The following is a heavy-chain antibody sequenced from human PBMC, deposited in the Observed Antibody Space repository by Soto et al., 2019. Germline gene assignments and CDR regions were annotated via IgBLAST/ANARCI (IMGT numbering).Heavy chain of an antibody. D-gene: IGHD6-19*01. CDR2: IWYDGSNK. Sequence: GGSLRLSCAASGFTFSSYGMHWVRQAPGKGLEWVAVIWYDGSNKYYADSVKGRFTISRDNSKNTLYLQMNSRRVEDTAVYYCERPGASGYSSGWYSYGMDVWGQGTTVTVSS. V-gene: IGHV3-33*01. J-gene: IGHJ6*02. CDR1: GFTFSSYG. CDR3: ERPGASGYSSGWYSYGMDV.